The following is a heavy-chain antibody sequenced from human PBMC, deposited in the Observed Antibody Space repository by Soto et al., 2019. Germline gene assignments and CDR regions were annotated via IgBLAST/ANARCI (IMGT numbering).Heavy chain of an antibody. D-gene: IGHD4-17*01. CDR1: GFTFISYW. J-gene: IGHJ4*02. Sequence: GGSLRLSCAASGFTFISYWMSWVRQAPGKGLEWVANIKQDGSEKYYVDSVKGRFTISRDNAKNSLYLQMNSLRAEDTAVYYCARDRYGRRDYWGQGTLVTVSS. CDR3: ARDRYGRRDY. CDR2: IKQDGSEK. V-gene: IGHV3-7*03.